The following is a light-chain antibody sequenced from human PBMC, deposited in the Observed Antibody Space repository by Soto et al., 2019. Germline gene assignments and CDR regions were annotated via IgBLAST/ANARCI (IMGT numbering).Light chain of an antibody. Sequence: IQLTQSPSSLSASVGETVTITCRAGQDIDNSLNWYQHKPGKAPKLLVYAVSFLETGVPSRFSGRGSGTVFSLTINSLQSDDFATYYCQQHDGRPTMTFGQGTRLDSK. CDR1: QDIDNS. CDR2: AVS. V-gene: IGKV1-33*01. CDR3: QQHDGRPTMT. J-gene: IGKJ5*01.